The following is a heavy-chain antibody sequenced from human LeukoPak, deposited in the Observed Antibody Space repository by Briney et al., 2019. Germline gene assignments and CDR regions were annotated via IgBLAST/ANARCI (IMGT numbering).Heavy chain of an antibody. Sequence: GASVKVSCKASGYTLTGKFIHWVRQAPGQGLEWMGWIDPNSGGTDYAQKFRGRVTMTRDTSTSTAYVDLSSLISDDTAVYYCARDREGLAYFDYWGQGTLVTVSS. J-gene: IGHJ4*02. CDR3: ARDREGLAYFDY. CDR2: IDPNSGGT. D-gene: IGHD3/OR15-3a*01. V-gene: IGHV1-2*02. CDR1: GYTLTGKF.